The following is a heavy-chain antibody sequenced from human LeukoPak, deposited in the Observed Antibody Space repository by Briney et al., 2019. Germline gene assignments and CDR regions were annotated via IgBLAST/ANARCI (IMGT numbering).Heavy chain of an antibody. CDR3: ARDWWYGFESYGMDV. Sequence: SETLSLTCTVSGGSISSYYWSWIRQPAGKGLEWIGRIYTSGSTNYNPSLKSRVTMSVDTSKNQFSLKLSSVTAADTAVYYCARDWWYGFESYGMDVWGQGTTVTVSS. J-gene: IGHJ6*02. CDR1: GGSISSYY. V-gene: IGHV4-4*07. CDR2: IYTSGST. D-gene: IGHD2-15*01.